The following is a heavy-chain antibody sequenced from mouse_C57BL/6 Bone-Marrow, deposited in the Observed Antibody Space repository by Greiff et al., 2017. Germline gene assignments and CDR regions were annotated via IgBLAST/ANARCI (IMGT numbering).Heavy chain of an antibody. D-gene: IGHD1-3*01. V-gene: IGHV1-4*01. J-gene: IGHJ2*01. Sequence: QVHVKQSGAELARPGASVKMSCKASGYTFTSYTMHWVKQRPGQGLEWIGYINPSSGYTKYNQKFKDKATLTADKSSSTAYMQLSSLTSEDSAVYYCARLGSSPFDDWGKGTTLTVSS. CDR2: INPSSGYT. CDR1: GYTFTSYT. CDR3: ARLGSSPFDD.